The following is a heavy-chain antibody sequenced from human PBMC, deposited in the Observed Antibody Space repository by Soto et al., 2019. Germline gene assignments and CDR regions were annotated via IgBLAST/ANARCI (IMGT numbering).Heavy chain of an antibody. CDR3: ASGAVGIAAAGTSLFDY. D-gene: IGHD6-13*01. V-gene: IGHV1-46*01. CDR1: GYTFTSYY. CDR2: INPSGGST. J-gene: IGHJ4*02. Sequence: ASVKVSCKASGYTFTSYYMHWVRQAPGQGLEWMGIINPSGGSTSYAQKFQGRVTMTRDTSTSTVYMELSSLRSEDTAVYYCASGAVGIAAAGTSLFDYWGQGTLVTVSS.